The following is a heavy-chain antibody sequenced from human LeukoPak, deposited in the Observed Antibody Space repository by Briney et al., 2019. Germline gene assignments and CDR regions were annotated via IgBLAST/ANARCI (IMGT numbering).Heavy chain of an antibody. J-gene: IGHJ4*02. CDR1: GFTFSRYD. D-gene: IGHD5-18*01. Sequence: GGSLRLSCAASGFTFSRYDMHWVRQATGKGLEWVSAIDTAGDTYYPGSVKGRFTISRENAKNSLYLQMNSLRAGDTAVYYCARGPDTAMERYYFDYWGQGTLVTVSS. V-gene: IGHV3-13*01. CDR3: ARGPDTAMERYYFDY. CDR2: IDTAGDT.